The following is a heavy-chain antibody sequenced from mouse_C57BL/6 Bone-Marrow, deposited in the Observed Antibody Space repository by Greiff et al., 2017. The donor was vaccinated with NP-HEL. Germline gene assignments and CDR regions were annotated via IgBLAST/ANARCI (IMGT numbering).Heavy chain of an antibody. D-gene: IGHD2-2*01. CDR3: TRKGYDDYYAMDY. V-gene: IGHV6-6*01. CDR1: GFTFSDAW. CDR2: IRNKANNHAT. J-gene: IGHJ4*01. Sequence: DVQLQESGGGLVQPGGSMKLSCAASGFTFSDAWMDWVRQSPEKGLEWVAEIRNKANNHATYYAESVKGRFTISRADSKSSVYLQMNSLRAEDTGIYYCTRKGYDDYYAMDYWGQGTSVTVSS.